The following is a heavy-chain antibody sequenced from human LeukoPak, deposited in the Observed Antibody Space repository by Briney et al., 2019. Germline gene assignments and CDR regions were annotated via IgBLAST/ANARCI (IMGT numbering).Heavy chain of an antibody. CDR1: GGTFSSYA. J-gene: IGHJ4*02. V-gene: IGHV1-2*02. CDR3: TRTFRVAVAGNHFDY. CDR2: IRPTTGVT. Sequence: ASVKVSCKASGGTFSSYAISWVRQAPGQGLEWVGWIRPTTGVTNYSQKFQGRVTVTRDTSISIAYMEMSSLTSDDTAIYYCTRTFRVAVAGNHFDYWGQGTQVTVPS. D-gene: IGHD6-19*01.